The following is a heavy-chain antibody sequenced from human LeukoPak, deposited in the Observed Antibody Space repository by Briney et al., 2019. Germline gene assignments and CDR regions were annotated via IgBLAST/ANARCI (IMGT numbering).Heavy chain of an antibody. V-gene: IGHV3-23*01. Sequence: GGSLRLSCAASGFTFSSYAMSWVRQAPGKGLEWVSAISGSGGSTYYADSVKGRFTISRDNSKNTLYLQMNSLRAEDTAVYYCAKVGPYDSSGYYYPFDYWGQGTLVTVSS. CDR3: AKVGPYDSSGYYYPFDY. D-gene: IGHD3-22*01. CDR1: GFTFSSYA. CDR2: ISGSGGST. J-gene: IGHJ4*02.